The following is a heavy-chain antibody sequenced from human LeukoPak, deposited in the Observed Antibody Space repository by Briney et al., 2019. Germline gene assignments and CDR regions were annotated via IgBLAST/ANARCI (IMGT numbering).Heavy chain of an antibody. CDR3: ARHSAGKDYYYYMDV. D-gene: IGHD1-26*01. CDR1: GYSISSGYY. J-gene: IGHJ6*03. V-gene: IGHV4-38-2*01. CDR2: IYHSGIT. Sequence: SETLSLTCAVSGYSISSGYYWGWIRQPPGKGLEWIGSIYHSGITYYNPSLKSRVTISVDTSKNQFSLKLSSVTAADTAVYYCARHSAGKDYYYYMDVWGKGTTVTVSS.